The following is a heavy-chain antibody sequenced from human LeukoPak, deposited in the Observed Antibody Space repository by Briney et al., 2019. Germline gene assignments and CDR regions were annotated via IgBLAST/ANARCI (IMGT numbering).Heavy chain of an antibody. D-gene: IGHD1-26*01. Sequence: GGSLRLSCASSGFTFSSYGMHGVPEAPGKGLEGVAVISYDGSNKHYADSVKGRFTISRDNSKNPLYLQMNSLRAEDTAVYYCAKDGGSYEGCDYWGQGTLVTVSS. V-gene: IGHV3-30*18. CDR2: ISYDGSNK. CDR3: AKDGGSYEGCDY. J-gene: IGHJ4*02. CDR1: GFTFSSYG.